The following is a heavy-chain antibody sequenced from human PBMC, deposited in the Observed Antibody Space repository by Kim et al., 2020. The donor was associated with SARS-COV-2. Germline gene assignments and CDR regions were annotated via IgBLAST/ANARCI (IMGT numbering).Heavy chain of an antibody. CDR3: ARLMTTVEKANDY. Sequence: SVKVSCKASGGTFSSYAISWVRQAPGQGLEWMGRIIPILGIANYAQKFQGRVTITADKSTSTAYMELSSLRSEDTAVYYCARLMTTVEKANDYWGQGTLGTGSS. D-gene: IGHD4-17*01. CDR2: IIPILGIA. CDR1: GGTFSSYA. V-gene: IGHV1-69*04. J-gene: IGHJ4*02.